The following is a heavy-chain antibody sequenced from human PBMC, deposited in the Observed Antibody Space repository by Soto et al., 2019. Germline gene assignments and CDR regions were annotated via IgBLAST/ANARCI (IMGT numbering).Heavy chain of an antibody. CDR3: ARTASDWDGGGGWFDP. V-gene: IGHV3-13*01. D-gene: IGHD3-16*01. J-gene: IGHJ5*02. CDR2: IGTLHDT. CDR1: GFTFSAYD. Sequence: EVQLVESGGGLVQPGGSLRLSCAASGFTFSAYDMHWVRQPTGKGLEWVSAIGTLHDTYYPDSVKGRFTISREYAKNSLYLQMNSPTTGETAVYYCARTASDWDGGGGWFDPWGQGTLVTVSS.